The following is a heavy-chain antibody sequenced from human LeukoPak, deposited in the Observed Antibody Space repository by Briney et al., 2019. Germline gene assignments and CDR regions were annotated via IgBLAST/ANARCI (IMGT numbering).Heavy chain of an antibody. J-gene: IGHJ3*02. V-gene: IGHV3-48*04. D-gene: IGHD3-22*01. CDR2: ISSSSSTI. CDR3: ARVLLSPSPITMIVADAFDI. CDR1: GFTFSSYS. Sequence: GGSLRLSCAASGFTFSSYSMNWVRQAPGKGLEWVSYISSSSSTIYYADSVKGRFTISRDNAKNSLYLQMNSLRAEDTAVYYCARVLLSPSPITMIVADAFDIWGQGTMVTVSS.